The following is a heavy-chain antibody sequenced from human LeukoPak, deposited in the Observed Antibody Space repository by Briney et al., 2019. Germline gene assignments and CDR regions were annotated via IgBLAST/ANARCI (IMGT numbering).Heavy chain of an antibody. Sequence: GGSLRLSCAASGFTLTNAWMNWVRQAPGKGLGWVAVISEDGSKKYYADSVKGRFTISRDNSKTTLYLQMNSLTPEDTAVYYCARASGKYGDYPPEYWGQGTLATVSS. V-gene: IGHV3-30-3*01. D-gene: IGHD4-17*01. CDR3: ARASGKYGDYPPEY. J-gene: IGHJ4*02. CDR2: ISEDGSKK. CDR1: GFTLTNAW.